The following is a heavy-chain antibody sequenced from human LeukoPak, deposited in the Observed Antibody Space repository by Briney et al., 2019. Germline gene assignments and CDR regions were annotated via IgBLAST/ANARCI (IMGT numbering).Heavy chain of an antibody. CDR2: ISYDGSKK. V-gene: IGHV3-30*04. J-gene: IGHJ4*02. CDR1: GFTFSTYA. CDR3: PRDLLPAAGEYYFDY. Sequence: GGSLRLSCAASGFTFSTYAMHWVRQAPGKGLEWVAAISYDGSKKHYADSVKGRFTISRDNSKNTLYLQMNSLRAEDTAVYYCPRDLLPAAGEYYFDYWGQGTLVTVSS. D-gene: IGHD6-13*01.